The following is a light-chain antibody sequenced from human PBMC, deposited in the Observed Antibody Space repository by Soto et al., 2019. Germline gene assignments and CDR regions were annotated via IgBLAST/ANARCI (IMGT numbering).Light chain of an antibody. CDR2: AAS. J-gene: IGKJ1*01. Sequence: DIQMTQSPSTLSASVGDRVTITCRASQSISSYLNWYQHKPGKDPKLLIYAASSLQSGVPSRFSGSGSGTDFTLTISTLQPEDVATYYCHQTFSTRSWTFGQGTKVDIK. V-gene: IGKV1-39*01. CDR3: HQTFSTRSWT. CDR1: QSISSY.